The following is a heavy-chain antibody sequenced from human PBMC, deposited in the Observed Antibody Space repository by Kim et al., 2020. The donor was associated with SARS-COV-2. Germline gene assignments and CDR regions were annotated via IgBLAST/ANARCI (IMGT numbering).Heavy chain of an antibody. D-gene: IGHD6-19*01. CDR3: ARGTRQWLSRHYYYYMDV. V-gene: IGHV4-34*01. J-gene: IGHJ6*03. Sequence: LKSRVTTSVDTSKNQFSLKLSSVPAADTAVYYCARGTRQWLSRHYYYYMDVWGKGTTVTVSS.